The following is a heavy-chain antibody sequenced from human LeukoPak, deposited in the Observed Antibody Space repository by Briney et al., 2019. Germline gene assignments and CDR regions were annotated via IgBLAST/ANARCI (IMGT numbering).Heavy chain of an antibody. CDR1: GYTFTGYY. Sequence: GASMKVSCKASGYTFTGYYMHWVRQAPGQGLEWMGRINPNSGGTNYAQKFQGRVTMTRDTSISTAYMELSRLRSDDTAVYYCARDHHYYDSSGYLYYFDYWGQGTLLTVSS. CDR3: ARDHHYYDSSGYLYYFDY. J-gene: IGHJ4*02. V-gene: IGHV1-2*06. D-gene: IGHD3-22*01. CDR2: INPNSGGT.